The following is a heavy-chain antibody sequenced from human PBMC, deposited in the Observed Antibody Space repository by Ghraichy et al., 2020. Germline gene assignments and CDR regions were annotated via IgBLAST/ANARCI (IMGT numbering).Heavy chain of an antibody. CDR2: TSGDGGTT. D-gene: IGHD6-6*01. J-gene: IGHJ6*02. Sequence: GGSLRLSCTASGFNFYDYAIFWVRQVPGKGLEWVSVTSGDGGTTSFADYVKGRFNISRDKTKNSLFLHMNGLRTGDTALYFCAKSIYRRRVEELFEDYYYCDGRVVWGHGGTV. CDR1: GFNFYDYA. CDR3: AKSIYRRRVEELFEDYYYCDGRVV. V-gene: IGHV3-43*02.